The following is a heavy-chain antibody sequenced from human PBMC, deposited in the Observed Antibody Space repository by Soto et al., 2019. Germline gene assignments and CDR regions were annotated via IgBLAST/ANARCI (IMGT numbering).Heavy chain of an antibody. CDR1: EFSLTTKGVG. CDR2: IYWDDDK. J-gene: IGHJ5*02. D-gene: IGHD3-10*01. V-gene: IGHV2-5*02. CDR3: AHGYYYASRSFYNVWFDP. Sequence: GSGPTLVNPTQTLTLTCTFSEFSLTTKGVGVGWIRQAPGKALEWLALIYWDDDKRFSPSLRNRLTIARDTSKNQVVLTMTNVDPVDTATYFCAHGYYYASRSFYNVWFDPWGQGTLVTVSS.